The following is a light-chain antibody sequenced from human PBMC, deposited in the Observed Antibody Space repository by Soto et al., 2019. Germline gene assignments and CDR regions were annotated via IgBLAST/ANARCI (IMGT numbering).Light chain of an antibody. J-gene: IGKJ5*01. CDR1: QSVSGW. CDR3: QQRQYWPPIT. V-gene: IGKV1-5*01. CDR2: DAS. Sequence: DIQMTQSPSTLSASVGDTVTVTCRASQSVSGWLAWYQQKPGEAPKLLIYDASSLESGVPSRFSGGGSGTDFTLTISSLQPEDCAIYYCQQRQYWPPITFGQGTRLE.